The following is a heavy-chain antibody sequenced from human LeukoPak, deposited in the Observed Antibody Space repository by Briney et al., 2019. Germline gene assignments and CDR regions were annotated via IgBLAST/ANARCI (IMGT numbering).Heavy chain of an antibody. CDR1: GFTFSSYA. D-gene: IGHD2-15*01. CDR3: ARDRRYCSGGSCRRSNYFDY. CDR2: TSYDGSNK. V-gene: IGHV3-30-3*01. Sequence: GGSLRLSCAASGFTFSSYAMHWVRQAPGKGLEWVAVTSYDGSNKYYADSVKGRFTISRDNSKNTLYLQMNSLRAEDTAVYYCARDRRYCSGGSCRRSNYFDYWGQGTLVTVSS. J-gene: IGHJ4*02.